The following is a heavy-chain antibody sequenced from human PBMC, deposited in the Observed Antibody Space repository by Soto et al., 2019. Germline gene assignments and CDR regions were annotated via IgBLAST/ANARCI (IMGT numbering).Heavy chain of an antibody. D-gene: IGHD4-17*01. V-gene: IGHV3-64D*06. CDR3: VHPRSTVQIPPT. Sequence: GGSLRLSCSASGFTFSMFSMHWVRQAPGKGLEYVSGISSNGDSTHYADSVKGRFTISRDNSKNTLYLQMSSLRAVDTAVYYCVHPRSTVQIPPTWGQGTLVTSPQ. CDR2: ISSNGDST. J-gene: IGHJ5*02. CDR1: GFTFSMFS.